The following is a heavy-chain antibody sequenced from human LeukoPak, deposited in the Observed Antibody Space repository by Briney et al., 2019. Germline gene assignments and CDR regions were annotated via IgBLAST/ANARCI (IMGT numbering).Heavy chain of an antibody. CDR2: ISASGGST. D-gene: IGHD6-6*01. CDR1: GFTFSSYA. J-gene: IGHJ4*02. CDR3: AKSTIGGSSSSYFDY. V-gene: IGHV3-23*01. Sequence: GGSLRLSCAASGFTFSSYAMSWVRQAPEKGLEWVSAISASGGSTYYADSVKGRFTVSRDNSKNTLYLQMNSLRAEDTAVYFCAKSTIGGSSSSYFDYWGQGTLVTVSS.